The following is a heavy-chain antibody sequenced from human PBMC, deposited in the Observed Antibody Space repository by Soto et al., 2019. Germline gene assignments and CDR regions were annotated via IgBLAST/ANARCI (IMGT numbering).Heavy chain of an antibody. CDR3: ARDKSESDSSARFDI. CDR2: IYSDDIT. J-gene: IGHJ3*02. Sequence: GSLRLSCEASGFTVTGNFFSWVRQATGKGLEWVSLIYSDDITSYADSVQGRFTNSRDQSKNTLYLQMNSLRAEDTAVYYCARDKSESDSSARFDIWGRGTVVTVSS. D-gene: IGHD3-22*01. V-gene: IGHV3-66*01. CDR1: GFTVTGNF.